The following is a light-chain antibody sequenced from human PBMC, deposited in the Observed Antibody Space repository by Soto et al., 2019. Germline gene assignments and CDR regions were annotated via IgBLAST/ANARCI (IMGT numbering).Light chain of an antibody. J-gene: IGLJ1*01. CDR3: KSYAGSNTYV. CDR1: KSDIGVYDF. CDR2: EVV. V-gene: IGLV2-8*01. Sequence: QSALTQPPSASGPPGQPVTISCTGTKSDIGVYDFVSWYQHHPGKAPRLIIYEVVQRPSGVPDRFPGSKSGNTASLTASGLQAADEADYFCKSYAGSNTYVFGSGTKVT.